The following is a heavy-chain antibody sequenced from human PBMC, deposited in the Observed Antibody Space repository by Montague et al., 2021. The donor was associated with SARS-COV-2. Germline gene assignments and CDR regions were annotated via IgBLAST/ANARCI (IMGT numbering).Heavy chain of an antibody. Sequence: SETLSLTCTVSGGSISSSSYYWGWIRQPPGTGLEWIGSIYYTGSTYYNPSLKSRVTISVDTSKNQFSLKLSSVTAADTAVYYCARDTRIAMLVVVTRYGLDVGGQGTTVTVSS. CDR1: GGSISSSSYY. CDR2: IYYTGST. D-gene: IGHD3-22*01. CDR3: ARDTRIAMLVVVTRYGLDV. J-gene: IGHJ6*02. V-gene: IGHV4-39*07.